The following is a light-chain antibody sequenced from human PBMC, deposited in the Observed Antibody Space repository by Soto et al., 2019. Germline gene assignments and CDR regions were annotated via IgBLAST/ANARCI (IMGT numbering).Light chain of an antibody. CDR1: QSVSSSY. CDR2: GAF. CDR3: QQYGSSSL. Sequence: VLTQSQGTLSFSPGERATLSCRASQSVSSSYLAWYQQKPGQAPRLLIYGAFRRATGIPDRFSASGSGTDFTLTISRLEAEDFAVYYCQQYGSSSLFGQGTKVDIK. J-gene: IGKJ1*01. V-gene: IGKV3-20*01.